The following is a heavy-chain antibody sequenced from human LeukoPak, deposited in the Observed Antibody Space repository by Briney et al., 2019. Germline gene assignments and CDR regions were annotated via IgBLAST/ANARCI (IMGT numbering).Heavy chain of an antibody. J-gene: IGHJ4*02. CDR2: IGSDNKP. CDR3: ARETYYYDSSGLTFDY. CDR1: GFTFSAYA. D-gene: IGHD3-22*01. Sequence: GGSLRLSCEASGFTFSAYAMTWVRQAPGKGLEWVSSIGSDNKPHYSESVKGRFAISRDNSKSMLYLQMNSLRAEDTAVYYCARETYYYDSSGLTFDYWGQGTLVTVSS. V-gene: IGHV3-23*01.